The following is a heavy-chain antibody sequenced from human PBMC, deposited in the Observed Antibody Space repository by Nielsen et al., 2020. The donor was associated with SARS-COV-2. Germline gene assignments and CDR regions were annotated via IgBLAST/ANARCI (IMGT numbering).Heavy chain of an antibody. V-gene: IGHV3-64D*06. Sequence: WIRQPPGKGLEYVSAISSNGGSTYYADSVKGRFTISRDNSKNTLYLQMSSLRAEDTAVYYCVKREHSSGWYLPDYWGQGTPVTVSS. J-gene: IGHJ4*02. CDR2: ISSNGGST. D-gene: IGHD6-19*01. CDR3: VKREHSSGWYLPDY.